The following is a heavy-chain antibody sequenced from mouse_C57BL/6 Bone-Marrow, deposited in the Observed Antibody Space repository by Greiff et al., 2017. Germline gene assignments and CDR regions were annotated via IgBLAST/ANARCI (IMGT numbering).Heavy chain of an antibody. V-gene: IGHV1-61*01. Sequence: QVQLLQPGAELVRPGSSVKLSCKASGYTFTSYWMDWVKQRPGQGLEWIGNIYPSDSETHYNQKFKDKATLTVDKSSSTAYMQLSSLTSEDSAVYYCARGVSSAWFAYWGQGTLVTVSA. CDR2: IYPSDSET. CDR1: GYTFTSYW. J-gene: IGHJ3*01. CDR3: ARGVSSAWFAY. D-gene: IGHD1-1*01.